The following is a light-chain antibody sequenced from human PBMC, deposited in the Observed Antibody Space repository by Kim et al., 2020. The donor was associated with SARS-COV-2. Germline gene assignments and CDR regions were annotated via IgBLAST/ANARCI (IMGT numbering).Light chain of an antibody. CDR2: DTS. CDR1: QSVSSY. CDR3: QQRSNWPVT. Sequence: LSPGERATLSCRASQSVSSYLAWYQQKPGRAPRLLIYDTSNRATGIPARFSGSGSGTDFSLTISSLEPEDFAVYYCQQRSNWPVTFGPGTRLEIK. J-gene: IGKJ5*01. V-gene: IGKV3-11*01.